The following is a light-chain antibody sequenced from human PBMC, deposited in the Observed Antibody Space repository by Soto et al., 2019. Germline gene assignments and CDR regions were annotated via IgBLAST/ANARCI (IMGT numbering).Light chain of an antibody. CDR1: QSISTW. CDR2: KAS. V-gene: IGKV1-5*03. Sequence: IQMTQPQPTLSGSVGDRVTITCRANQSISTWLAWYQQKPGKAPKLLIYKASSLESGVPSRFSGSGSGTDFTLTISSLQPDDFATYYCQQYNSYSQTFGQGTKVDIK. CDR3: QQYNSYSQT. J-gene: IGKJ1*01.